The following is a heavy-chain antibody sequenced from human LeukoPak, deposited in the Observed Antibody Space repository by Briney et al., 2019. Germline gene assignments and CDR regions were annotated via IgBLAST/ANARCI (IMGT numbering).Heavy chain of an antibody. CDR1: GFTFTSSA. CDR3: ARVPEGYCSGGSCYYFDY. Sequence: SVKVSCKASGFTFTSSAMQWVRQARGQRLEWIGWIVVGSGNTNYAQKFQGRVTITADESTSTAYMELSSLRSEDTAVYYCARVPEGYCSGGSCYYFDYWGQGTLVTVSS. J-gene: IGHJ4*02. CDR2: IVVGSGNT. D-gene: IGHD2-15*01. V-gene: IGHV1-58*02.